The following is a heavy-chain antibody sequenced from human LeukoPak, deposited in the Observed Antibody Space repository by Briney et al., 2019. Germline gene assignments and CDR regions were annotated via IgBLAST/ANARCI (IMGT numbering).Heavy chain of an antibody. CDR2: ISYDGSNK. CDR3: ARSATGYFYSWFDP. J-gene: IGHJ5*02. V-gene: IGHV3-30*04. CDR1: GFTFSTYS. Sequence: GGSLRLSCAASGFTFSTYSMHWVRQAPGKGLEWVAVISYDGSNKFYADSVKGRFTISRDNSKNTLYLQMNSLRAEDTAVYYCARSATGYFYSWFDPWGQGTQVIVSS. D-gene: IGHD3-9*01.